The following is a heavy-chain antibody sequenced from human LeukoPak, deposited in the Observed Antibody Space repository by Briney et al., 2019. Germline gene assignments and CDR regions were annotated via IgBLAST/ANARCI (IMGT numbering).Heavy chain of an antibody. J-gene: IGHJ4*02. Sequence: GGSLRLSCAASGFTFSSYAMHWVRQAPGKGLEWVAVISYDGSNKYYADSVKGRFTISRDNSKNTLYLQMNSLRAEDTAVYYCARALVLGAFNTGVDYWGQGTLVTVSS. CDR3: ARALVLGAFNTGVDY. D-gene: IGHD7-27*01. CDR1: GFTFSSYA. CDR2: ISYDGSNK. V-gene: IGHV3-30-3*01.